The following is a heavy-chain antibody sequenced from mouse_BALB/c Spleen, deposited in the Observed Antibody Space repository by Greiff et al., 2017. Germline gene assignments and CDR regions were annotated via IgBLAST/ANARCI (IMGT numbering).Heavy chain of an antibody. CDR2: ISSGGST. D-gene: IGHD1-2*01. CDR1: GFTFSSYA. V-gene: IGHV5-6-5*01. J-gene: IGHJ4*01. CDR3: ARGRYGPYYYAMDY. Sequence: VKLVESGGGLVKPGGSLKLSCAASGFTFSSYAMSWVRQTPEKRLEWVASISSGGSTYYPDSVKGRFTISRDNARNILYLQMSSLRSEDTAMYYCARGRYGPYYYAMDYWGQGTSVTVSS.